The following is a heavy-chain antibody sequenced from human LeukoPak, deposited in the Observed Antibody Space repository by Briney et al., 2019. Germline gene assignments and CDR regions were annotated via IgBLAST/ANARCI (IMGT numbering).Heavy chain of an antibody. D-gene: IGHD5-18*01. Sequence: PGGSLRLSCAASEFTFSSYSMNWVRQAPGKGLEWVSSISSSSTYIYYAGSVKGRFTISRDNAKNSLYLQMNSLRAEDTAVYYCARAGYSYGPRGFDYWGQGTLVTVSS. CDR3: ARAGYSYGPRGFDY. J-gene: IGHJ4*02. CDR1: EFTFSSYS. V-gene: IGHV3-21*01. CDR2: ISSSSTYI.